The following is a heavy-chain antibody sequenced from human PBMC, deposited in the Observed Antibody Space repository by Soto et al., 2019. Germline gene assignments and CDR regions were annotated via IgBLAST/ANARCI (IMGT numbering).Heavy chain of an antibody. D-gene: IGHD3-10*01. J-gene: IGHJ4*02. CDR1: GFTFSSYW. V-gene: IGHV3-7*01. CDR2: IKQDGSER. Sequence: GGSLRLSCAASGFTFSSYWMSWVRQAPGKGLEWVANIKQDGSERYCVDSVKGRFTISRDNAKNSLYLQMNSLRAEDTAVYYCARDETYYYGSGPVGGPGTLVTVSS. CDR3: ARDETYYYGSGPV.